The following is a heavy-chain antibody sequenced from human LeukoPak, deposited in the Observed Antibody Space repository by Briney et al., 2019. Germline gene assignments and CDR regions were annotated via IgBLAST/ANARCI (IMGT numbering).Heavy chain of an antibody. CDR3: ARDFWDDFEYFDL. CDR2: INGSGSST. V-gene: IGHV3-23*01. D-gene: IGHD3-3*01. Sequence: GGSLRLSCAASGFTFSSHAMSWVRQAPGKGLEWVSAINGSGSSTCYADSVKGRVSISRDNSKNTLYLQMNSLRVEDTALYYCARDFWDDFEYFDLWGRGTLVTVSS. J-gene: IGHJ2*01. CDR1: GFTFSSHA.